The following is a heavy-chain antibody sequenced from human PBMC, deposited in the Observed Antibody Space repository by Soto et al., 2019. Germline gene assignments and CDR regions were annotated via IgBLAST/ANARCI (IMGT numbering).Heavy chain of an antibody. CDR3: AGPWNKQ. J-gene: IGHJ4*02. Sequence: QVQLVQSGAEVKKPGDSVKVSCKATGYTFASYDINWVRQATGQGLEWMGWMNPNSGNTGYAQKFQGRVTMTRDTSISTAYMELSSLRDEDTAVYYCAGPWNKQWGQGTPVTVSS. D-gene: IGHD1-1*01. V-gene: IGHV1-8*01. CDR2: MNPNSGNT. CDR1: GYTFASYD.